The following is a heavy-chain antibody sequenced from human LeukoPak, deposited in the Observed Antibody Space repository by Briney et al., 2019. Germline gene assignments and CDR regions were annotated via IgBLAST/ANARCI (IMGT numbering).Heavy chain of an antibody. V-gene: IGHV3-7*03. CDR2: IKQDGSEK. CDR1: GFTFSSYW. D-gene: IGHD5-24*01. CDR3: AREKGRGPTKLDY. Sequence: GGSLRLSCEASGFTFSSYWMSWVRQAPGKGLEWVANIKQDGSEKNYVDSVKGRFTISRDNAKNSLYLQMNSLRAEDTAVYYCAREKGRGPTKLDYWGQGTLVTVSS. J-gene: IGHJ4*02.